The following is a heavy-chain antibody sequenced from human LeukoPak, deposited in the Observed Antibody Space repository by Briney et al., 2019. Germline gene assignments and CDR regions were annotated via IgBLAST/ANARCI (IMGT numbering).Heavy chain of an antibody. J-gene: IGHJ4*02. V-gene: IGHV4-30-2*03. Sequence: MPSETLSLTCAVSGVSISSGGYSWSWIRQPPGKGLEWIGYIYHSGSTYYNPSLKSRVTISVDTSKNQFSLKLSSVTAADTAVYYCARRFRAKYYDFWSGYYTNPHPFDYWGQGTLVTVSS. CDR1: GVSISSGGYS. CDR3: ARRFRAKYYDFWSGYYTNPHPFDY. D-gene: IGHD3-3*01. CDR2: IYHSGST.